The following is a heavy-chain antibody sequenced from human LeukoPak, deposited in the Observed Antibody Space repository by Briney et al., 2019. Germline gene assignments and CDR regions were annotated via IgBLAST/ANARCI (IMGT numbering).Heavy chain of an antibody. CDR3: VRVKVGSWDWFDP. V-gene: IGHV3-48*04. CDR2: IGTSSTTI. Sequence: GGSLRLSCAASGFTFSSYTMNWVRQPPGKGLEWVSNIGTSSTTIYYADSVKGRFTISRDNAKNTLYLLMNSLRAEDTAVYYCVRVKVGSWDWFDPWGQGTLVTVSS. D-gene: IGHD1-26*01. CDR1: GFTFSSYT. J-gene: IGHJ5*02.